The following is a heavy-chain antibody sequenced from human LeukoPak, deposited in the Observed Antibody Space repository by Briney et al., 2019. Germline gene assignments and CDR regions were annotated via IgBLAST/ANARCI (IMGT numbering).Heavy chain of an antibody. CDR1: GGTFSSYA. CDR2: IIPIFGTA. V-gene: IGHV1-69*06. D-gene: IGHD6-13*01. Sequence: GASVKVSCKASGGTFSSYAISWVRQAPGQGLEWMGGIIPIFGTANYAQKFQGRVTITADKSTSTAYMELSSLRSGDTAVYYCALGGYTPTREGHAYWGQGTLVTVSS. J-gene: IGHJ4*02. CDR3: ALGGYTPTREGHAY.